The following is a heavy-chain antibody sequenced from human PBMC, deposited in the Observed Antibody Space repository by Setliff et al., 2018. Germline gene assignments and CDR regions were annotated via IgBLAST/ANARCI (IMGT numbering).Heavy chain of an antibody. CDR1: GYNFTSYY. CDR2: INPTVSST. D-gene: IGHD6-19*01. J-gene: IGHJ5*02. CDR3: ARDRQWLDGWFDP. V-gene: IGHV1-46*01. Sequence: GASVKVSCKASGYNFTSYYIHWVRQAPGQGLEWMGVINPTVSSTRYAQKFQGRATMTGDTSTNTVYMELSSLRSADTAVYYCARDRQWLDGWFDPWGQGTLVTVSS.